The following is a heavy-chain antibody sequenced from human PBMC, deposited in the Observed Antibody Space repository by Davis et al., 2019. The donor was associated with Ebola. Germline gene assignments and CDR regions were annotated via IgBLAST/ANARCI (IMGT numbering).Heavy chain of an antibody. D-gene: IGHD4-17*01. V-gene: IGHV4-59*01. CDR3: ARQTTGFDP. CDR2: VYHAGNT. CDR1: RDSISPYY. Sequence: GSLRLSCTVSRDSISPYYWSWLRQSPGKGLEWICYVYHAGNTHYNPSLESRVTISVDTSKNQFSLKLSSVTAADTAVYYCARQTTGFDPWGQGTPVTVSS. J-gene: IGHJ5*02.